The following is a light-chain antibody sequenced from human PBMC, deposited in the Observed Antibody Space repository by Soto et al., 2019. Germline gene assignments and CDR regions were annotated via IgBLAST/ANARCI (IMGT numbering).Light chain of an antibody. CDR2: GAS. CDR3: QQFGTSPFT. Sequence: EIVLTQSPGTLSLSPGEGATLSCRASQSIFSTYLAWYQQKPGQAPRLLIYGASSRAAGIPDRFSGSGSGTDFTLTISRLEPEDSAVYYCQQFGTSPFTFGPGTKVDIK. J-gene: IGKJ3*01. CDR1: QSIFSTY. V-gene: IGKV3-20*01.